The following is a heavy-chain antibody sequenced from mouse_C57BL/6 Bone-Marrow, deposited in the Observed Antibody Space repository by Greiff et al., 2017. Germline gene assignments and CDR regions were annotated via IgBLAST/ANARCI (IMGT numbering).Heavy chain of an antibody. CDR1: GYTFTSYW. D-gene: IGHD2-4*01. CDR2: IHPNSGST. CDR3: AYDYDGAMDY. Sequence: QVQLQQPGAELVKPGASVQLSCKASGYTFTSYWMHWVKQRPGQGLEWIGMIHPNSGSTNYNEKFKSKATLTVDKSSSTAYMQLSSLTSEDSAVYYCAYDYDGAMDYWGQGTSVTVSS. V-gene: IGHV1-64*01. J-gene: IGHJ4*01.